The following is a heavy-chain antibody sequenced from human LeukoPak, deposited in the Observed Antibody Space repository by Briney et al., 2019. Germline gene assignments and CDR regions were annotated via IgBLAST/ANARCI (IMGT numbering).Heavy chain of an antibody. CDR1: GFTFTNAW. CDR2: IKRKSDGETT. J-gene: IGHJ4*02. CDR3: NTDFNGPYDY. V-gene: IGHV3-15*01. Sequence: AGSLRLSCAVSGFTFTNAWMSWVRQAPGKGLEWVGRIKRKSDGETTNYAAPVKGKFTISRDDSENTLDLQMNSLKSEDTVVYYCNTDFNGPYDYWGQGTLVTVSP.